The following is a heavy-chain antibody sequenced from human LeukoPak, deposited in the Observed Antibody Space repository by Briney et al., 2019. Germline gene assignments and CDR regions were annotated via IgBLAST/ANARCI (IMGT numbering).Heavy chain of an antibody. V-gene: IGHV3-23*01. J-gene: IGHJ5*02. CDR2: ISGSGGST. Sequence: GGSLRLSCAASGFTFSSYAMSWVRQAPGKGLEWVSAISGSGGSTYYADSVKGRFTISRDNSKNTLYLQMSSLRAEDTAVYYCAKDPRWRAYSSSWYGGNWFDPWRQGTLVTVSS. CDR1: GFTFSSYA. D-gene: IGHD6-13*01. CDR3: AKDPRWRAYSSSWYGGNWFDP.